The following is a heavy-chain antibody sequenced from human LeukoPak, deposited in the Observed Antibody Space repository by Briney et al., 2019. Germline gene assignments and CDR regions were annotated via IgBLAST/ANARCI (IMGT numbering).Heavy chain of an antibody. V-gene: IGHV3-23*01. Sequence: GGSLRLSCAASGFTFSRFWMTWVRQAPGKGLEWVPAISGSGGSTYYADSVKGRFTISRDNSKNTLYLQMNSLRAEDTAVYYCAKGQNYYDSSGYPIGSYWGQGTLVTVSS. CDR1: GFTFSRFW. CDR3: AKGQNYYDSSGYPIGSY. CDR2: ISGSGGST. J-gene: IGHJ4*02. D-gene: IGHD3-22*01.